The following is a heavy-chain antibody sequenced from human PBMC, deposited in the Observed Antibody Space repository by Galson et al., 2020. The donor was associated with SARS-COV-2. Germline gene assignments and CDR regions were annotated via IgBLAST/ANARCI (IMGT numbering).Heavy chain of an antibody. Sequence: GGSLRPSCAASGFTFPTTWMSWVRRAPGKGLEWVGRIKSKTDGGTTDYASPVKGRFTISGDDSKSTLYLQMNSLKTEDTAVYYCTASGGHWGQGTLVTVSS. J-gene: IGHJ4*02. CDR3: TASGGH. CDR1: GFTFPTTW. D-gene: IGHD1-26*01. CDR2: IKSKTDGGTT. V-gene: IGHV3-15*01.